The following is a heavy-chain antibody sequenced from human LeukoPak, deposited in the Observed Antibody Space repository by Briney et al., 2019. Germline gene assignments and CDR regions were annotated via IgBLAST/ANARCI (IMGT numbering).Heavy chain of an antibody. Sequence: GESLKISCKGSGYNFSSYWIAWVRQMPGKGLEWMGVIYPRDSRTTYSPSFQDQVTISADKSISTAYLQWTSLKASDTAMYYCARHLSDITSSPNYWGPGTLVTVPS. D-gene: IGHD2-2*01. CDR2: IYPRDSRT. CDR3: ARHLSDITSSPNY. J-gene: IGHJ4*02. CDR1: GYNFSSYW. V-gene: IGHV5-51*01.